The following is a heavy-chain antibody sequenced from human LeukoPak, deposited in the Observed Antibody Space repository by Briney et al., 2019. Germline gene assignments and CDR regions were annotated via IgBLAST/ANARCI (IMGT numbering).Heavy chain of an antibody. J-gene: IGHJ4*02. V-gene: IGHV3-23*01. Sequence: PGGSLRLSCAASGFTFSSYAMSWVRQAPGKGLEWVSTISGSYGSTYHADSVKGRFTISRDSSKNTLYLQMDSLRAEDTAVYYCAEGPMITVTTGNFDYWGQGTLVTVSS. CDR2: ISGSYGST. D-gene: IGHD4-17*01. CDR3: AEGPMITVTTGNFDY. CDR1: GFTFSSYA.